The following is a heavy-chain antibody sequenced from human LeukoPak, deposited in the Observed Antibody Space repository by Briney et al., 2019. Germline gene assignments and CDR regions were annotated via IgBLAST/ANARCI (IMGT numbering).Heavy chain of an antibody. D-gene: IGHD4/OR15-4a*01. CDR1: GYTFTSYA. CDR2: INTNTGNP. V-gene: IGHV7-4-1*02. CDR3: ARDIGGANWTPVGSFDP. Sequence: EASVKVSCKASGYTFTSYAMNWVRQAPGQGLEWMGWINTNTGNPTYAQGFTGRFVFSLDTSVSTAYLQISSLKAEDTAVYYCARDIGGANWTPVGSFDPWGQGTLVTVSS. J-gene: IGHJ5*02.